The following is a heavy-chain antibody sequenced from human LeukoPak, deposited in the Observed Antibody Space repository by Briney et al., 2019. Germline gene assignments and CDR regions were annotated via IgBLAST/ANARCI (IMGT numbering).Heavy chain of an antibody. J-gene: IGHJ1*01. CDR1: GFTFSNYW. Sequence: PGGSLRLSCAASGFTFSNYWIHWVRQAPGKGLEWVANINQDGSEKYYVDSVKGRFTISRDNADNSLYLQMNSLRAEDTAVYYCARTRPYYDSSLGFHHWGQGTLVTVSS. D-gene: IGHD3-22*01. CDR2: INQDGSEK. V-gene: IGHV3-7*01. CDR3: ARTRPYYDSSLGFHH.